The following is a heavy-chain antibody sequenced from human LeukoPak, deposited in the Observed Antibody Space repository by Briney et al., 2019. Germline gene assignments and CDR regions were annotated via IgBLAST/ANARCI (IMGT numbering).Heavy chain of an antibody. D-gene: IGHD3-3*01. CDR3: ARATYDFWSGYRTFDY. CDR1: GGSISSGDYY. J-gene: IGHJ4*02. CDR2: IYYSGST. Sequence: SETLSLTCTVPGGSISSGDYYWSWIRQPPGKGLEWIGYIYYSGSTYYNPSLKSRVTISVDTSKKQFSLKLSSVTAADTAVYYCARATYDFWSGYRTFDYWGQGTLVTVS. V-gene: IGHV4-30-4*08.